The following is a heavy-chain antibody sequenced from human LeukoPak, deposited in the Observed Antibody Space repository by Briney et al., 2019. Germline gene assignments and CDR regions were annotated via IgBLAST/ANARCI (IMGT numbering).Heavy chain of an antibody. CDR2: IKQDGSEK. J-gene: IGHJ4*02. CDR1: GFTFSTYW. D-gene: IGHD6-19*01. V-gene: IGHV3-7*01. CDR3: ASGGGWVFFN. Sequence: RPGGSLRLSCVASGFTFSTYWMNWVRQAPGKGLEWVANIKQDGSEKDYVDSVKGRFTISRDNARNSQFLQMNSLRAEDTAVYYCASGGGWVFFNWGQGTLVTVSS.